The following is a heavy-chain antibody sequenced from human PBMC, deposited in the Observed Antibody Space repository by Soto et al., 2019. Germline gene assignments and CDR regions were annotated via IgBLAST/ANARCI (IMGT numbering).Heavy chain of an antibody. Sequence: SAKVSCKASAGTFSSYAISWVRQAPGQGLEWMGGIIPIFGTANYAQKFQGRVTITADESTSTAYMELSSLRSEDTAVYYCAATGPGSSSWYYFDYWGQGTLVTVSS. D-gene: IGHD6-13*01. J-gene: IGHJ4*02. V-gene: IGHV1-69*13. CDR3: AATGPGSSSWYYFDY. CDR2: IIPIFGTA. CDR1: AGTFSSYA.